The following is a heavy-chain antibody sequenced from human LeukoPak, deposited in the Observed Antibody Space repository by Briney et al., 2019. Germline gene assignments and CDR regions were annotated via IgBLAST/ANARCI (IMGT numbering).Heavy chain of an antibody. CDR3: ARVRPGSSGSYYRTS. V-gene: IGHV3-11*04. D-gene: IGHD3-22*01. CDR1: GLPFSDFH. CDR2: ITSGGGFK. J-gene: IGHJ4*02. Sequence: PGGSLRLSCVRAGLPFSDFHMSWIRQAPGKGLEWVSYITSGGGFKYYADSVKGRFSISRDDSKNSVFLQMNSLRVEDTAVYYCARVRPGSSGSYYRTSWGQGTLVTVSS.